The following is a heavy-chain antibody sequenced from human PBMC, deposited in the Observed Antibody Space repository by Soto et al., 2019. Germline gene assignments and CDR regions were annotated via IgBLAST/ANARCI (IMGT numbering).Heavy chain of an antibody. V-gene: IGHV4-30-2*01. CDR3: ARARSSGYYYNWFDP. D-gene: IGHD3-22*01. CDR2: IYHSGST. J-gene: IGHJ5*02. CDR1: GGSISSGGYS. Sequence: SETLSLTCAVSGGSISSGGYSWSWIRQPPGKGLEWIGYIYHSGSTYYNPSLKSRVTISVDRSKNQFSLKLSSVTAADTAVYYCARARSSGYYYNWFDPWGQGTLVTRLL.